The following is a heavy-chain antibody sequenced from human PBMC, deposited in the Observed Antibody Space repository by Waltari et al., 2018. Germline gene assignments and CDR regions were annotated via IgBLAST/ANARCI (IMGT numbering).Heavy chain of an antibody. CDR2: VSGSGGAS. D-gene: IGHD3-10*01. CDR1: GFTFCNYA. CDR3: AKDTRGYGSGSFGFDY. Sequence: EVQLLESGGASAETGGSLSLSCIASGFTFCNYARSWVRKASGKGLEWVSGVSGSGGASFYVDSVKGRFTISRDNSKKTLYLQMNNLRAEDTAMYYCAKDTRGYGSGSFGFDYWGQGTLVTVSS. J-gene: IGHJ4*02. V-gene: IGHV3-23*01.